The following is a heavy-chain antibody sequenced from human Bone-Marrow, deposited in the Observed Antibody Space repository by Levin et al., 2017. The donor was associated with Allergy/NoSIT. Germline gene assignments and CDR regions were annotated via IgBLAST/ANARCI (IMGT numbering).Heavy chain of an antibody. CDR3: ARAGGGYCSGGSCYYFDY. CDR1: GFTFSSYS. Sequence: GGSLRLSCAASGFTFSSYSMNWVRQAPGKGLEWVSSISSSSSYIYYADSVKGRFTISRDNAKNSLYLQMNSLRAEDTAVYYCARAGGGYCSGGSCYYFDYWGQGTLVTVSS. V-gene: IGHV3-21*01. D-gene: IGHD2-15*01. CDR2: ISSSSSYI. J-gene: IGHJ4*02.